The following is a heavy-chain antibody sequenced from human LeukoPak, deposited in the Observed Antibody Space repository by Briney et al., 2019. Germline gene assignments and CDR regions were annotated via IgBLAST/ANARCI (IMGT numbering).Heavy chain of an antibody. CDR1: VGSISVGSSY. Sequence: SQTLSLTCAVSVGSISVGSSYGSWVRQPAGKGLEWVGRIYTSGSTNYNPSRKSRATISVATSKNHFSLKLLALTAADTAVYYCESQYDSSGYYLTPPDYWGQGTLVTVSS. D-gene: IGHD3-22*01. V-gene: IGHV4-61*02. CDR3: ESQYDSSGYYLTPPDY. J-gene: IGHJ4*02. CDR2: IYTSGST.